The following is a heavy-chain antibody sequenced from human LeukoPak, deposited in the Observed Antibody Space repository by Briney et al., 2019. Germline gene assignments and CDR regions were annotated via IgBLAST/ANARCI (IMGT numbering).Heavy chain of an antibody. J-gene: IGHJ5*02. CDR1: GGSFSGYY. D-gene: IGHD2-15*01. CDR2: INHSGRT. Sequence: AETPSLTCAVSGGSFSGYYWTRIRQPPGKGLEWIGEINHSGRTNYNPSLKSRVIISVDTSKNQFSLKLNSVTAADTAVYYCARPLGYCSDSRCPQSWFDPWGQGTLVTVSS. CDR3: ARPLGYCSDSRCPQSWFDP. V-gene: IGHV4-34*01.